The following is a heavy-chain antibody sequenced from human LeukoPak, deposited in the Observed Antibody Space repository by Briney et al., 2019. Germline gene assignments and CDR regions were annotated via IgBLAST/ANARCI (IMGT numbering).Heavy chain of an antibody. V-gene: IGHV1-46*01. CDR3: ARDGGYFDY. Sequence: GASVKVSCKASGYTFTTYYMHWVRQAPGQGLEWMGIINPSGGSTNYAQRFQGRVTMTTDTSTSTAYMKLRSLRFDDTAVYYCARDGGYFDYWGRGTLVTVSS. J-gene: IGHJ4*02. CDR2: INPSGGST. CDR1: GYTFTTYY.